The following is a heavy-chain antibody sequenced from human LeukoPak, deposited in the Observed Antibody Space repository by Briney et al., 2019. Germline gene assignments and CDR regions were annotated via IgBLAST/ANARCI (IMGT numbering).Heavy chain of an antibody. D-gene: IGHD3-22*01. J-gene: IGHJ4*02. V-gene: IGHV3-11*01. Sequence: GGSLRLSCAASGFTFSDYYMSWIRQAPGKGLEWVSYISSSGSTIYYAGSVKGRFTISRDNAKNSLYLQMNSLRAEDTAVYYCARDHYYDSSGYFLGYWGQGTLVTVSS. CDR2: ISSSGSTI. CDR1: GFTFSDYY. CDR3: ARDHYYDSSGYFLGY.